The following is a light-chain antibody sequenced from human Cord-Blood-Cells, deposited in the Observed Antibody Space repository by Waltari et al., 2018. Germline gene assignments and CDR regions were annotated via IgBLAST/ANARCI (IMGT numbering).Light chain of an antibody. V-gene: IGKV4-1*01. CDR1: QSVLYSANNKNY. CDR3: QQYYSTPT. CDR2: CAS. Sequence: DIVMTQSPDSLAVSLGERATINCKSSQSVLYSANNKNYLAWYQQKPGQPPKLLIYCASTRESGVPDRFSGSGSGTDFSLSISSLQAEDVAVYYCQQYYSTPTVGGGTKVEIK. J-gene: IGKJ4*01.